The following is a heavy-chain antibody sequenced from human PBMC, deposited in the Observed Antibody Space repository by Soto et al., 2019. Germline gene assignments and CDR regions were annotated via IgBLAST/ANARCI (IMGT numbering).Heavy chain of an antibody. CDR2: ISYDGSNK. V-gene: IGHV3-30*03. J-gene: IGHJ6*02. CDR1: GFTFSSYG. Sequence: QVQLVESGGGVVQPGRSLRLSCAASGFTFSSYGLHWVRQAPGKGLAWVAVISYDGSNKYYADSVKGRFTISRDNSKNTLYLQMNSLRAEDTAVYYCSSSGYYYYGMDVWGQGTTVTVSS. CDR3: SSSGYYYYGMDV. D-gene: IGHD3-10*01.